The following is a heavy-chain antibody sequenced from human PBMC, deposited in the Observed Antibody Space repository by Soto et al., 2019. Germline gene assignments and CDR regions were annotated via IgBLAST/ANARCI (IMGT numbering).Heavy chain of an antibody. V-gene: IGHV3-7*05. Sequence: EVQLVESGGGLVQPGGSLRLSCAASGFTFGNYWMTWVRQAPGKGLEWVANIKGDGSAKSYLDSVRGRFTVSRDNAENSLFLPMNILRAEDTALYYCARDVSPGSSGYYVDAFDIWGQGTMVTVS. CDR2: IKGDGSAK. D-gene: IGHD6-25*01. CDR3: ARDVSPGSSGYYVDAFDI. CDR1: GFTFGNYW. J-gene: IGHJ3*02.